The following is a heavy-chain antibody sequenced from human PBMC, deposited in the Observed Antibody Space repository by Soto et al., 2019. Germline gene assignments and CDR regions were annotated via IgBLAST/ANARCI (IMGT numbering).Heavy chain of an antibody. Sequence: PSETLSLTCTVSGGSISSSSYYWGWIRQPPGKGLEWIGSIYYSGSTYYNPSLKSRVTISVDTSKNQFSLKLSSVTAADTAVYYCARLGYCSGGSCYFDYWGQGTLVTVPQ. D-gene: IGHD2-15*01. V-gene: IGHV4-39*01. CDR3: ARLGYCSGGSCYFDY. J-gene: IGHJ4*02. CDR2: IYYSGST. CDR1: GGSISSSSYY.